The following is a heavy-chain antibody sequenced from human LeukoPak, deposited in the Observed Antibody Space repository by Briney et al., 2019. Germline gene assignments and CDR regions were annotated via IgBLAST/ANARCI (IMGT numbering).Heavy chain of an antibody. D-gene: IGHD3-16*01. CDR1: GFTFSSYA. J-gene: IGHJ4*02. CDR2: ISGSGGST. Sequence: PGGSLRLSCAASGFTFSSYAMSWVRQAPGKGLEWVSAISGSGGSTYYADSVKGRFTISRDNSKNTLYLQMNSLRAEDTAVYYCAIRPQGGHGASDYWGQGTLVTVSS. V-gene: IGHV3-23*01. CDR3: AIRPQGGHGASDY.